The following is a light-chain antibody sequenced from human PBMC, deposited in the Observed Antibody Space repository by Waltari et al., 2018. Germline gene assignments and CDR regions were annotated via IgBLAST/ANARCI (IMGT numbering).Light chain of an antibody. CDR3: QQLSSDPLT. J-gene: IGKJ4*01. Sequence: DLQSTQSPSFLPASVGERDINTCRASQGINIYLAWYQQTPGKAPNLLIYGASTLQSGVPSRFSGSGSGTEFTLTISSLQPEDLATYYCQQLSSDPLTFGGGTKVEIK. CDR2: GAS. V-gene: IGKV1-9*01. CDR1: QGINIY.